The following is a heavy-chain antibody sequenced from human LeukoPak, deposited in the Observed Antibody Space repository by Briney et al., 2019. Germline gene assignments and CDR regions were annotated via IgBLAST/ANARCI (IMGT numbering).Heavy chain of an antibody. D-gene: IGHD2-8*02. CDR1: GYTFTSYA. J-gene: IGHJ4*02. V-gene: IGHV7-4-1*02. CDR3: ARVRLTWESLLGY. CDR2: INTNTGNP. Sequence: ASVKVSCKASGYTFTSYAMNWVRQAPRQGLEWTGWINTNTGNPTYAQGFTGRFVFSLDTSVSTAYLQISSLKAEDTAVYYCARVRLTWESLLGYWGQGTLVTVSS.